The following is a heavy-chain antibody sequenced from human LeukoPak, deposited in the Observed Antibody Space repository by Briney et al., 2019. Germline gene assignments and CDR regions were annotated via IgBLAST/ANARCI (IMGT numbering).Heavy chain of an antibody. Sequence: AGGSLRLSCAASGFTFSSYSMSWVRQAPGKGLEWVSAISSTGGTAYYADSVKGRFTISRDNSKNTLYLQMNSLRAEDTAIYYCAKNGDRGAYCSGGSCYPYYYYNMDVWGKGTTVTISS. D-gene: IGHD2-15*01. J-gene: IGHJ6*03. CDR3: AKNGDRGAYCSGGSCYPYYYYNMDV. CDR1: GFTFSSYS. V-gene: IGHV3-23*01. CDR2: ISSTGGTA.